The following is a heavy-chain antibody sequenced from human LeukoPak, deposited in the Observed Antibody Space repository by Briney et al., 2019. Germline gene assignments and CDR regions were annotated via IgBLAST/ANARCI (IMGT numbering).Heavy chain of an antibody. V-gene: IGHV3-21*04. J-gene: IGHJ3*02. D-gene: IGHD6-19*01. CDR1: GFTFSSYA. Sequence: PGGSLRLSCAASGFTFSSYAMSWVRQAPGKGLEWVSSISSSGSYIYYADSVKGRFTISRDNAKNSLYLQMNSLRAEDTALYYCAKDIPAVAGTKYPGAFDIWGQGTMVTVSS. CDR2: ISSSGSYI. CDR3: AKDIPAVAGTKYPGAFDI.